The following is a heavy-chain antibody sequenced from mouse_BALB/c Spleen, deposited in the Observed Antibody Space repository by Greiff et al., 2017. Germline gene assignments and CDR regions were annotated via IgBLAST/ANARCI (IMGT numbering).Heavy chain of an antibody. V-gene: IGHV5-12-1*01. CDR2: ISSGGGST. CDR3: ARHGVLRPYFDY. Sequence: EVQVVESGGGLVKPGGSLKLSCAASGFAFSSYDMSWVRQTPEKRLEWVAYISSGGGSTYYPDTVKGRFTIARDNAKNTLYLQLSSLKSEDTAMYYCARHGVLRPYFDYWGQGTTLTVSS. CDR1: GFAFSSYD. D-gene: IGHD1-2*01. J-gene: IGHJ2*01.